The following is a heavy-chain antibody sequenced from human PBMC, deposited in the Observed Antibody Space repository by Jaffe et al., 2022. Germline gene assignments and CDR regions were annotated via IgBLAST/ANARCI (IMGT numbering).Heavy chain of an antibody. CDR1: GGSISSRTSY. Sequence: QLQLQESGPGLVKPSETLSLTCAVSGGSISSRTSYWGWIRQPPGKGLEWIGSIYYSGSSFYNPSLKSRVTMSVDTSKNQFSLRLSSVTATDTAMYYCARHGNSGNDPAWDFHNWGRGTLVTVSS. D-gene: IGHD5-12*01. CDR2: IYYSGSS. J-gene: IGHJ4*02. CDR3: ARHGNSGNDPAWDFHN. V-gene: IGHV4-39*01.